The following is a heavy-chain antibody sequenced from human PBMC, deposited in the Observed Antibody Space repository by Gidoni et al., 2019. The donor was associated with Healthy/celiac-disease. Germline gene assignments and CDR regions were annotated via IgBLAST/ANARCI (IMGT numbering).Heavy chain of an antibody. V-gene: IGHV1-18*01. CDR2: ISAYNGNT. Sequence: QAQLVQSGAGVKKTGASVQGSCKASGYTFTSYGISWVRQAPGQGLEWMGWISAYNGNTSYAQKLQGRVSMTTDTSTSTAYMELRSLRSDDTAVYYCAREGLTDGWFDPWGQGTLVTVSS. CDR1: GYTFTSYG. J-gene: IGHJ5*02. D-gene: IGHD7-27*01. CDR3: AREGLTDGWFDP.